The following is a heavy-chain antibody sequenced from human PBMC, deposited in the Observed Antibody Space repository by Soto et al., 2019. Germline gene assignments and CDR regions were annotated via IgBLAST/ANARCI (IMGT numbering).Heavy chain of an antibody. CDR3: ARGAETTYYFDY. J-gene: IGHJ4*02. CDR1: GCSIRSYC. CDR2: ICNSGST. Sequence: PSETLSLTCTVSGCSIRSYCWTWIRQPPGEGLEWIGCICNSGSTNYNPSLKSRVTISVDTSKNQFSLKLSSVTAADTAVYYCARGAETTYYFDYWGQGTLVTVSS. V-gene: IGHV4-59*01.